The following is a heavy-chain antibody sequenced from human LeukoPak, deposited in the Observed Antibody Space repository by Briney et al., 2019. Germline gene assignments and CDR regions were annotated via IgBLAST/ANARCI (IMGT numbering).Heavy chain of an antibody. CDR2: INPNSGGT. CDR1: GYTFTGYY. J-gene: IGHJ6*02. Sequence: RASVKVSCKASGYTFTGYYMHWVRQAPGQGLEWMGWINPNSGGTNYAQKFQGRVTMTRDTSISTAYMELSRLRSDDTAVYYCARAVRQQLVSYYYYYGMDVWGQGTTVTVSS. CDR3: ARAVRQQLVSYYYYYGMDV. D-gene: IGHD6-13*01. V-gene: IGHV1-2*02.